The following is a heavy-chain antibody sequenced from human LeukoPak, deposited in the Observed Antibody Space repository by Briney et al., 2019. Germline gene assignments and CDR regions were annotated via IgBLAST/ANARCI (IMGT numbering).Heavy chain of an antibody. CDR2: IYSGGST. Sequence: GGSLRLSCAASGFTVSSNYMSWVRQAPGKGLEWVSVIYSGGSTYYADSVKGRFTISRDNAKNSLYLQMNSLRAEDTAVYYCARDRTPYYDFWSGYSNSEGYYYYGMDVWGQGTTVTVSS. CDR1: GFTVSSNY. J-gene: IGHJ6*02. CDR3: ARDRTPYYDFWSGYSNSEGYYYYGMDV. D-gene: IGHD3-3*01. V-gene: IGHV3-53*01.